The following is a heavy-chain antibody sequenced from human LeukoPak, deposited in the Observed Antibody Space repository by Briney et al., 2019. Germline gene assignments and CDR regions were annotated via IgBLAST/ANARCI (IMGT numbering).Heavy chain of an antibody. D-gene: IGHD6-13*01. Sequence: TGGSLRLSCAASGFTFSSYAMNWVRQAPGKGLEWVSSISGSGSNTYYAKSVKGRFTISRDNSKNTLYLQMNSLRAEDTAVYYCAKGPSAYSRVNWFDPWGQGTLVTVSS. CDR1: GFTFSSYA. CDR2: ISGSGSNT. J-gene: IGHJ5*02. CDR3: AKGPSAYSRVNWFDP. V-gene: IGHV3-23*01.